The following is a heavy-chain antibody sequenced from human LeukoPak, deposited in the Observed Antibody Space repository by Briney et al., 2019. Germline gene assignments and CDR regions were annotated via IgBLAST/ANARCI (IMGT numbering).Heavy chain of an antibody. D-gene: IGHD3-3*01. CDR1: GYTFTGYY. Sequence: ASVKVSCKASGYTFTGYYMHWVRQAPGQGLEWMGWINPNSGGTNYAQKFQGRVTMTRDTSISTAYMELSRLRSDDTAVYYCARSHTPITIFGVVQGYYHMDVWGKGTTVTVSS. V-gene: IGHV1-2*02. CDR2: INPNSGGT. CDR3: ARSHTPITIFGVVQGYYHMDV. J-gene: IGHJ6*03.